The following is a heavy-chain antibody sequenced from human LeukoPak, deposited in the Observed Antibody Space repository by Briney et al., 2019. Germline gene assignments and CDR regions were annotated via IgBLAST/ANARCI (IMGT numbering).Heavy chain of an antibody. D-gene: IGHD3-22*01. Sequence: SETLSLTCTVSGGSTSSYYWSWIRQPAGKGLEWIGRIYTSGSTNYNPSLKSRVTISVDKSKNQFSLKLSSVTAADTAVYYCARETSSGYPYYFDYWGQGTLVTVSS. CDR2: IYTSGST. V-gene: IGHV4-4*07. J-gene: IGHJ4*02. CDR1: GGSTSSYY. CDR3: ARETSSGYPYYFDY.